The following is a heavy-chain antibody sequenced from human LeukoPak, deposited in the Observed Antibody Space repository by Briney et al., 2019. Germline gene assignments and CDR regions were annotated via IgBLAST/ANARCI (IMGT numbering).Heavy chain of an antibody. CDR1: GGSFSGYY. Sequence: SETLSLTCAVYGGSFSGYYWSWIRQTPGKGLEWIGEINHSGSTNYNPSLKSRDTISVDTSKNQFSLKLSSVTAADTAVYYCARALSSSWYKNWFDPWGQGTLVTVSS. V-gene: IGHV4-34*01. CDR2: INHSGST. J-gene: IGHJ5*02. D-gene: IGHD6-13*01. CDR3: ARALSSSWYKNWFDP.